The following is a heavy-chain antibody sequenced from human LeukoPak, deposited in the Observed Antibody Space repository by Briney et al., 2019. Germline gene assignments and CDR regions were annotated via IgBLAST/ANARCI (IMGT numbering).Heavy chain of an antibody. D-gene: IGHD6-13*01. Sequence: SETLSPTCTVSGGSISSYYWSWIRQPPGKGLEWIGYIYYSGSTNYNPSLKSRVTISVDKSKNQFSLKLSSVTAADTAVYYCARGSEAAAGNIDYWGQGTLVTVSS. J-gene: IGHJ4*02. V-gene: IGHV4-59*12. CDR2: IYYSGST. CDR1: GGSISSYY. CDR3: ARGSEAAAGNIDY.